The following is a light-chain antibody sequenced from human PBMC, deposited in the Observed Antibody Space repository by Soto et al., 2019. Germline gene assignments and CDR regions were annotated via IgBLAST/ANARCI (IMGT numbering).Light chain of an antibody. V-gene: IGKV3-15*01. CDR2: DGS. CDR1: KRSSSH. CDR3: HQYNNWPLT. Sequence: EIALTQSPATLSLSPCERATLSCMASKRSSSHLAWFQHKPGQTPRLLMYDGSTRATGMPPWFSGSRSGTEFTLIISSLQPEDFAVYYCHQYNNWPLTFGGGTKVDI. J-gene: IGKJ4*01.